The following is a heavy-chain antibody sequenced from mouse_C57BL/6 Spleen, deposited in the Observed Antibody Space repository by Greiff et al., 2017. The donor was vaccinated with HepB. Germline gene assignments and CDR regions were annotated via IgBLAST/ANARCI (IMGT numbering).Heavy chain of an antibody. V-gene: IGHV1-64*01. CDR2: IHPNSGST. J-gene: IGHJ3*01. Sequence: VQLQQPGAELVKPGASVKLSCKASGYTFTSYWMHWVKQRPGQGLEWIGMIHPNSGSTNYNEKFKSKATLTVDKSSSTAYMQLSSLTSEDSTVYYCAYYGSSYSAYWGQGTLVTVSA. D-gene: IGHD1-1*01. CDR1: GYTFTSYW. CDR3: AYYGSSYSAY.